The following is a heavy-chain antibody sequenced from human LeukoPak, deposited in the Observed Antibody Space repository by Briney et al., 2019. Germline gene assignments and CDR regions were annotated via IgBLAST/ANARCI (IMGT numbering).Heavy chain of an antibody. CDR3: ARGMLSSAGYHWYYYMDV. Sequence: GGSLRLSCVASGSTSGNYWMHWVRQAPGKGPEWVSRIDDDGTDTHYAVSVKGRFTISRDNAKNTLYLQMNSLRGEDTAVYYCARGMLSSAGYHWYYYMDVWGKGAMVTVSS. D-gene: IGHD3-3*01. J-gene: IGHJ6*03. V-gene: IGHV3-74*01. CDR2: IDDDGTDT. CDR1: GSTSGNYW.